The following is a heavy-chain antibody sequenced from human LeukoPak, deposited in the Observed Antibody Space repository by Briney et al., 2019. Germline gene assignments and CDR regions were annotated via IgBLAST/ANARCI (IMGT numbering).Heavy chain of an antibody. CDR2: IIPIFGTA. Sequence: GSSVKVSCKASGGTFSSYAISWVRQAPGQGLEWMGGIIPIFGTANYAQKFQGRVTITADKSTSTAYMELSSLRSEDTAVYYCASMNNWNDVFSYGYWGQGTLVTVSS. J-gene: IGHJ4*02. CDR3: ASMNNWNDVFSYGY. D-gene: IGHD1-20*01. CDR1: GGTFSSYA. V-gene: IGHV1-69*06.